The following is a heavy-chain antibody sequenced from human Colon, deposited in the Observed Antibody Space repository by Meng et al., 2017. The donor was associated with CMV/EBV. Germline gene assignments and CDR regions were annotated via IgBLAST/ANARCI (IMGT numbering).Heavy chain of an antibody. CDR1: GLILRNYA. Sequence: GESLKISCVASGLILRNYAMSWVRQAPGKGLEWVSTLSGAGSATYYADSVKGRFTISRDNSRSTVYLQMNNVRDDDTAVYFCAKHPFATGLVVYFDFWGQGALVTVSS. D-gene: IGHD3-16*01. V-gene: IGHV3-23*01. CDR2: LSGAGSAT. J-gene: IGHJ4*02. CDR3: AKHPFATGLVVYFDF.